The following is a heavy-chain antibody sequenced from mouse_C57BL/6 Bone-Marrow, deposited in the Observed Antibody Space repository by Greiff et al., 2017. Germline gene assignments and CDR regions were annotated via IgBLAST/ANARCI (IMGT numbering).Heavy chain of an antibody. V-gene: IGHV1-55*01. J-gene: IGHJ3*01. CDR1: GYTFTSYW. D-gene: IGHD2-12*01. CDR2: LYPGSGST. Sequence: QVQLQQSGAELVKPGASVKMSCKASGYTFTSYWITWVKQRPGQGLEWIGDLYPGSGSTYYNEKFKSKATLTVDKSSSTAYMQHSSLTSVDSAVYYCAYTWFAYWGQGTLVTVSA. CDR3: AYTWFAY.